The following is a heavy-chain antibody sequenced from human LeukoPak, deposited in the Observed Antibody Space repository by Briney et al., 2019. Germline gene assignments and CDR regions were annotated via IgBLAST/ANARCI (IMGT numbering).Heavy chain of an antibody. CDR3: ARENLIGISISGEDY. CDR2: INPNSGGT. Sequence: ASVKVSCKASGYTFTAYYIHWMRQAPGQGPEWMGWINPNSGGTSYAQKFRDRFTMTRDTSITTVYMELTGLTSDDTAVYYCARENLIGISISGEDYWGQGTMVTVSS. CDR1: GYTFTAYY. J-gene: IGHJ4*02. V-gene: IGHV1-2*02. D-gene: IGHD3-3*02.